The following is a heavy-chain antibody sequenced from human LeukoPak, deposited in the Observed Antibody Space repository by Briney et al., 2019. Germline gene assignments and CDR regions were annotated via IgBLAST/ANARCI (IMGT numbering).Heavy chain of an antibody. CDR2: ISSSSSYI. J-gene: IGHJ6*03. CDR1: GFTFSSYS. Sequence: GGSLRLSCAASGFTFSSYSMNWVRQAPGKGLEWVSSISSSSSYIYYADSVKGRFTISRDNAKNSLYLQMNSLRAEDTAVYYCARDRRWLQGHYYYYMDVWGKGATVTVSS. V-gene: IGHV3-21*01. D-gene: IGHD5-24*01. CDR3: ARDRRWLQGHYYYYMDV.